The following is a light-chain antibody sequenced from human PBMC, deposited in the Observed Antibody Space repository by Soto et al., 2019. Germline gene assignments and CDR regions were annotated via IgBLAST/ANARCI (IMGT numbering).Light chain of an antibody. CDR2: AAS. CDR1: QSVGNN. V-gene: IGKV3-15*01. Sequence: EIVLTQSPATLSVSPGERATLSCRASQSVGNNFAWYQQKPGQAPRHLIFAASTRATGVPARFNGRGSGTEFTLIISRLQSEDFGVYYCQQYGDWPLTFGGGAKVEIE. CDR3: QQYGDWPLT. J-gene: IGKJ4*01.